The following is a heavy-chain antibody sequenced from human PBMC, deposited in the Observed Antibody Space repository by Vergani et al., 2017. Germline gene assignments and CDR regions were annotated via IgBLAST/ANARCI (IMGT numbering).Heavy chain of an antibody. CDR3: ARVLRITILGAAPAYYMDV. D-gene: IGHD3-3*01. Sequence: QVQLQESGPGLVKSSETLSLTCSVSFDSIRNLYCNWIRQPPGKGLEWIGSIHYKENTNYNPTLETRVTISGDTSKNQFSLWLSSGTAADTAVYYCARVLRITILGAAPAYYMDVWGKGSTVTVSS. J-gene: IGHJ6*03. CDR2: IHYKENT. CDR1: FDSIRNLY. V-gene: IGHV4-59*11.